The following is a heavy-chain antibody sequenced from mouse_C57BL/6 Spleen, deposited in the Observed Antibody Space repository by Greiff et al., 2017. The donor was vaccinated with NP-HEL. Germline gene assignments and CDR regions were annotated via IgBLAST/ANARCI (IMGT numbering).Heavy chain of an antibody. V-gene: IGHV1-42*01. CDR1: GYSFTGYY. CDR2: INPSTGGT. CDR3: ARDGYGLFDY. D-gene: IGHD2-2*01. J-gene: IGHJ2*01. Sequence: EVQLQESGPELVKPGASVKISCKASGYSFTGYYMNWVKQSPEKSLEWIGEINPSTGGTTYNQKFKAKATLTVDKSSSTAYMQLKSLTSEDSAVYYCARDGYGLFDYWGQGTTLTVSS.